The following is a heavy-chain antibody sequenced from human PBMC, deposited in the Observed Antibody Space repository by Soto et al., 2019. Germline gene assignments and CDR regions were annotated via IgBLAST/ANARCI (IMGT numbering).Heavy chain of an antibody. CDR1: GFTFSSYG. V-gene: IGHV3-33*01. D-gene: IGHD6-13*01. CDR3: ARPGDSSWSFDY. CDR2: IWYDGSNK. J-gene: IGHJ4*02. Sequence: ESGGGVVQPGRSLRLSCAASGFTFSSYGMHWVRQAPGKGLEWVAVIWYDGSNKYYADSVKGRFTISRDNSKNTLYLQMNSLRAEDTAVYYCARPGDSSWSFDYWGQGTLVTVSS.